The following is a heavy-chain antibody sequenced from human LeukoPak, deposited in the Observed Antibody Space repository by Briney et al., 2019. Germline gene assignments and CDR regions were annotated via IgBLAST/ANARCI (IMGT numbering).Heavy chain of an antibody. V-gene: IGHV6-1*01. CDR3: ARESWDIEGYNWFDP. D-gene: IGHD2-15*01. Sequence: SQTLSLTCAISGDTVSSNSAAWNWLRQSPSRGLEWLGRSYYRSKWYNDYAVSVKSPITIYPDTSKNQFSLQLNSVTPEDTAVYYCARESWDIEGYNWFDPWGQGTLVTVSS. CDR2: SYYRSKWYN. CDR1: GDTVSSNSAA. J-gene: IGHJ5*02.